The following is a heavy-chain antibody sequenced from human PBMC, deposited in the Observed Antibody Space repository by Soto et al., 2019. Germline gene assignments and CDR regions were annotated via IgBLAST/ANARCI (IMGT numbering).Heavy chain of an antibody. J-gene: IGHJ4*02. V-gene: IGHV4-34*01. CDR2: INHSGST. D-gene: IGHD6-13*01. Sequence: QVQLQHWGAGLLKPSETLSLTCAVYGGSFIGSYWGWIRQPQGKGLEWIGEINHSGSTNYNPSLKSRVTISVDTSKNQFSLKLSSVTAADTAVYYCATYSSSWLFDYWGQGTLVTVSS. CDR3: ATYSSSWLFDY. CDR1: GGSFIGSY.